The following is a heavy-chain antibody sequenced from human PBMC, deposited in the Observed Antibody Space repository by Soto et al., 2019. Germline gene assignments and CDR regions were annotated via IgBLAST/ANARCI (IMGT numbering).Heavy chain of an antibody. CDR2: IYWNDDK. D-gene: IGHD3-3*01. Sequence: QITLKESGPTLVKPTQTLTLTCTFSGFSLRTSGVGVGWIRQPPGKALDWLALIYWNDDKLYSPSLKTSLTITKDTSKNRVVLTMTNMDPLDTATYYCAHSIRRYDLRSGYYYPTFGFWGRGTLVTVSS. CDR1: GFSLRTSGVG. J-gene: IGHJ4*02. V-gene: IGHV2-5*01. CDR3: AHSIRRYDLRSGYYYPTFGF.